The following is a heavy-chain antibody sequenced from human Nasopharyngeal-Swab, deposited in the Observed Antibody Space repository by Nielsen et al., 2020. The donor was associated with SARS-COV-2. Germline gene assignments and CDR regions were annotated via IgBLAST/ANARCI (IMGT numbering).Heavy chain of an antibody. J-gene: IGHJ4*02. Sequence: WIRQPPGKGLERVSSISSSSSYIYYADSVKGRFTISRDNAKNPLYLQMNSLRAEDTAVYYCARADSYGYRGPFDYWGQGTLVTVSS. V-gene: IGHV3-21*01. D-gene: IGHD5-18*01. CDR3: ARADSYGYRGPFDY. CDR2: ISSSSSYI.